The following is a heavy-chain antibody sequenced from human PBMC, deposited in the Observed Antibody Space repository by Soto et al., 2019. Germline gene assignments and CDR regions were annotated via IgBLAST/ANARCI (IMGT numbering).Heavy chain of an antibody. CDR2: IKQDGSEK. Sequence: EVQLVESGGGLVQPGGSLRLSCAASGFTFSSYWMSWVRQAPGKGLEWVANIKQDGSEKYYVDSVKGRFTISRDNAKNSLYLQMNSLRAEDTAVYYCARVAELLPPRNYYFFYMDVWGKGTTVTVSS. V-gene: IGHV3-7*01. CDR3: ARVAELLPPRNYYFFYMDV. D-gene: IGHD3-16*01. CDR1: GFTFSSYW. J-gene: IGHJ6*03.